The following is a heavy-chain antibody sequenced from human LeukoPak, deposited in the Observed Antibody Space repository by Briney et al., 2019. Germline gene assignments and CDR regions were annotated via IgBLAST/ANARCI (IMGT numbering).Heavy chain of an antibody. CDR2: ISYDGSNK. J-gene: IGHJ4*01. V-gene: IGHV3-30*18. Sequence: PGRSLRLSCAASGFTFSSYGMHWVRQAPGKGLEWVAVISYDGSNKYYADSVKGRFTISRDNSKNTLYQQMNSLRAEDTAVYYCAKDELRYFDWLFGHFDYWGQGTLVTVSS. CDR3: AKDELRYFDWLFGHFDY. D-gene: IGHD3-9*01. CDR1: GFTFSSYG.